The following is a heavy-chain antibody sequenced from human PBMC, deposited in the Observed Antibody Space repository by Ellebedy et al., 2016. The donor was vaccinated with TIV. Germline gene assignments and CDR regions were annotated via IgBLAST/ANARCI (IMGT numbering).Heavy chain of an antibody. V-gene: IGHV6-1*01. CDR3: AREDFVLDDAFDI. J-gene: IGHJ3*02. CDR2: TYYRSKWYH. CDR1: GDSVSRNSAA. Sequence: LRLSCAISGDSVSRNSAAWNWIRQSPSRGLEWLGRTYYRSKWYHDYSVSVKSRITINPDTSKNQFYLHLNSVTPEDTAVYYCAREDFVLDDAFDIWGQGTLVTVSS. D-gene: IGHD2-21*01.